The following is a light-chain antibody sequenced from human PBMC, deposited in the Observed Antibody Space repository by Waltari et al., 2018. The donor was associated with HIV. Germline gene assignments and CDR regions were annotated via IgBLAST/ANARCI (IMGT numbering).Light chain of an antibody. CDR3: QQRYNWPRT. Sequence: ISLTQSVATMSLSTGDRANLSCRASQSVSSYLTWYQQKPGQAPRLLIYDAYNMATGIPARFSGSGSGTDFTLTISSLEPEDFAAYHCQQRYNWPRTFGPGTKVDI. V-gene: IGKV3-11*01. J-gene: IGKJ3*01. CDR2: DAY. CDR1: QSVSSY.